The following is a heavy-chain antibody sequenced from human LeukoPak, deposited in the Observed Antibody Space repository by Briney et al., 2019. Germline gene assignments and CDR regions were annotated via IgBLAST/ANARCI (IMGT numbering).Heavy chain of an antibody. J-gene: IGHJ4*02. V-gene: IGHV3-23*01. D-gene: IGHD4-17*01. CDR1: GFTFSKYV. Sequence: PGGSLRLSCAASGFTFSKYVMNWVRQAPGKGLEWVSGISASGVGTYYADSVKGRFTISRDNSKNTLYLQMNSLRAEDTAVYYCAKDPQDYGDTGFYFDYWGQGTVVTVSS. CDR3: AKDPQDYGDTGFYFDY. CDR2: ISASGVGT.